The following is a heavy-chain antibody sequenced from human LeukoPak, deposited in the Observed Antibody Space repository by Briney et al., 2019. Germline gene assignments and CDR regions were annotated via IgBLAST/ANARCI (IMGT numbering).Heavy chain of an antibody. CDR2: ISAYNGNT. J-gene: IGHJ5*02. V-gene: IGHV1-18*01. Sequence: GASVKVSCKASGYTFTSYGISWVRQAPGQGLEWMGWISAYNGNTNYAQKLQGRVTMTTDTSTSTAYMELRSLRSDDTAVYYCARRGSEYSSSSLAWFDPWGQGTLVTVSS. D-gene: IGHD6-6*01. CDR3: ARRGSEYSSSSLAWFDP. CDR1: GYTFTSYG.